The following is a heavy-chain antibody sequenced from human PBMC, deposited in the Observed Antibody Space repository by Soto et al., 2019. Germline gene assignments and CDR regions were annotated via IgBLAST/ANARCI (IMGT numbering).Heavy chain of an antibody. CDR2: IYWDDDK. Sequence: QITLKESGPTLVKPTQTLTLTCTFSGFSLSTSGVGGGWIRQPPGKALEWLALIYWDDDKRYSPSLKSRLTITKDTSKNQVVLTMTNMDPVDTATYYCAHTPRVLTTVTTLRTMGAFDIWGQGTMVTVSS. D-gene: IGHD4-17*01. CDR1: GFSLSTSGVG. CDR3: AHTPRVLTTVTTLRTMGAFDI. J-gene: IGHJ3*02. V-gene: IGHV2-5*02.